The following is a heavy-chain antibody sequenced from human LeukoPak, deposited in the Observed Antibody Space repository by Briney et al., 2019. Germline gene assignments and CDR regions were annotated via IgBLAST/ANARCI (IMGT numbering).Heavy chain of an antibody. CDR3: ARKEMATIGLTFDY. Sequence: GGSLRLSCAASGFTLSSNYMSWVRQAPGKGLEWVSVIYSGGSTYYADSVKGRFTISRDNSKNTLYLQMNSLRAEDTAVYYCARKEMATIGLTFDYWGQGTLVTVSS. CDR2: IYSGGST. CDR1: GFTLSSNY. J-gene: IGHJ4*02. D-gene: IGHD5-24*01. V-gene: IGHV3-53*01.